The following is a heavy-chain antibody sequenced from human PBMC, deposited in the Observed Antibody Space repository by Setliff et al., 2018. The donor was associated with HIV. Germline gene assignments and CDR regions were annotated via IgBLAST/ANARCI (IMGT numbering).Heavy chain of an antibody. Sequence: ASVKVSCKASGYIFTNYGITWVRQAPGQGLEWMGWISADNGNTNYAQKLQGRVTMTTDTSTSTADMELRSLRSDDTAVYYCARVNILELFYDYWGQGTLVTV. CDR3: ARVNILELFYDY. V-gene: IGHV1-18*01. CDR2: ISADNGNT. D-gene: IGHD3-3*01. CDR1: GYIFTNYG. J-gene: IGHJ4*02.